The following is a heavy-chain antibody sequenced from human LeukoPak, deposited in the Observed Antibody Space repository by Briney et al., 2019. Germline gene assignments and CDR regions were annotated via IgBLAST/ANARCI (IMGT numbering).Heavy chain of an antibody. J-gene: IGHJ4*02. CDR3: ATNPDRGVNCFDY. CDR1: GGTFSSYA. CDR2: IILILGIA. V-gene: IGHV1-69*04. Sequence: AVKVSCKASGGTFSSYAISWVRQAPGQGLEWMGRIILILGIANYAQKFQGRVTITADKSTSTAYMELSSLRSEDTAVYYCATNPDRGVNCFDYWGQGTLVTVSS. D-gene: IGHD1-26*01.